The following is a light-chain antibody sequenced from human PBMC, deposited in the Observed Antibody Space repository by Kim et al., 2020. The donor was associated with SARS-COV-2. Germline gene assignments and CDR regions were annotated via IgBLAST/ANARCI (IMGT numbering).Light chain of an antibody. V-gene: IGLV1-51*01. J-gene: IGLJ3*02. Sequence: GQKVTISCSGSSSNIGNNFVSWYQHLPGTAPKLLIYDNNKRPSGIPDRFSGSKSGTSATLDITGLQTGDEADYYCGTWDSSLSVGVFGGGTKLTVL. CDR1: SSNIGNNF. CDR3: GTWDSSLSVGV. CDR2: DNN.